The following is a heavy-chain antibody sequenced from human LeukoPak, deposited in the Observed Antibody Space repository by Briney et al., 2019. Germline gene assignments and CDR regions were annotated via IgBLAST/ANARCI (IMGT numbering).Heavy chain of an antibody. J-gene: IGHJ4*02. V-gene: IGHV6-1*01. CDR2: TYYRSKWYN. CDR3: AREVAGTYCFDY. D-gene: IGHD6-19*01. Sequence: QTLSLTCAISGDSVSSNSAAWNWIRQSPSRGLEWLGRTYYRSKWYNDYGESVKSRITINPDTSKNQFSLHLTSVIPEDTAVYYCAREVAGTYCFDYWGQGILVTVSS. CDR1: GDSVSSNSAA.